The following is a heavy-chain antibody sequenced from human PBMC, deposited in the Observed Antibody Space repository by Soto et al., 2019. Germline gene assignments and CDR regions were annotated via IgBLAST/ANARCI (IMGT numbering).Heavy chain of an antibody. CDR2: ISYDGSNK. CDR1: GFTFSSYA. Sequence: QVQLVESGGGVVQPGRSLRLSCAASGFTFSSYAMHWVRQAPGKGLEWVAVISYDGSNKYYADSVKGRFTISRDNSKNTLYLQMNSLRAEDSAVYYCARDGRWIQLWSSVTPRYYYYGMDVWGQRTTVTVSS. D-gene: IGHD5-18*01. CDR3: ARDGRWIQLWSSVTPRYYYYGMDV. V-gene: IGHV3-30-3*01. J-gene: IGHJ6*02.